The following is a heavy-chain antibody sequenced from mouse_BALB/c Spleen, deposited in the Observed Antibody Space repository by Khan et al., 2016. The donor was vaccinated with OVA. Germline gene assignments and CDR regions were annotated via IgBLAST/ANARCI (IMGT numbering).Heavy chain of an antibody. V-gene: IGHV5-6-5*01. J-gene: IGHJ2*01. D-gene: IGHD2-14*01. CDR1: GFTFSSYV. Sequence: EVKLMESGGDLVKPGGSLKLSCAASGFTFSSYVMSWVRQTPEKRLEWVASISSGGSTYYPDSVKGRFTISRDNARNILYLQMLSLRSEYKAMYYCAREAYRYDEYYFDYWGQGTTLTVSS. CDR3: AREAYRYDEYYFDY. CDR2: ISSGGST.